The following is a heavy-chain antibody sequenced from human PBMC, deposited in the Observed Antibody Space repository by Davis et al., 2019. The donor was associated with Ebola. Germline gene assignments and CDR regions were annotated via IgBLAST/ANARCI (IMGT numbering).Heavy chain of an antibody. V-gene: IGHV3-74*01. CDR2: INSGGSSL. D-gene: IGHD6-19*01. CDR3: ARAPWYSSGWYYFDY. Sequence: HTGGSLRLSCAASGFTFSSYWMYWVRQVPGKGLVWVSRINSGGSSLSYADSVKGRFTISRDNAKNTLYLQMNTLRAEDTAVYYCARAPWYSSGWYYFDYWGQGTLVTVSS. J-gene: IGHJ4*02. CDR1: GFTFSSYW.